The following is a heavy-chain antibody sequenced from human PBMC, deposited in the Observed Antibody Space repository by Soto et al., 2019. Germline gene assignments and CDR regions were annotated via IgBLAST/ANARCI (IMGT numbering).Heavy chain of an antibody. J-gene: IGHJ2*01. CDR1: GYIFTNYG. CDR3: ARSGYSSGWYRWYFDV. CDR2: INAGNGNT. D-gene: IGHD6-19*01. Sequence: QVQLVQSGAEVKKPGASVKVSCKTSGYIFTNYGVHWVRQAPGEKLEWMGWINAGNGNTKYSQKFQGRVTITRDTSASTAYMELSSLTSEDTAMFYCARSGYSSGWYRWYFDVWGRGTLVTVSS. V-gene: IGHV1-3*01.